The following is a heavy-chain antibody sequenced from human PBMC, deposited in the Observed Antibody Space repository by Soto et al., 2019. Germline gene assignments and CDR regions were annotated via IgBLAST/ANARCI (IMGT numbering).Heavy chain of an antibody. Sequence: ASVKVSCKASGYTFSTYAMHWVRQAPGQSLEWMGWINGGTGQTRYSQRFQDRVTITRDTPASTANMELTSLTSEDTAVYYCARRKGMEQNYYYFGLDIWGQGTTVTVS. CDR1: GYTFSTYA. CDR3: ARRKGMEQNYYYFGLDI. V-gene: IGHV1-3*01. CDR2: INGGTGQT. J-gene: IGHJ6*02. D-gene: IGHD1-1*01.